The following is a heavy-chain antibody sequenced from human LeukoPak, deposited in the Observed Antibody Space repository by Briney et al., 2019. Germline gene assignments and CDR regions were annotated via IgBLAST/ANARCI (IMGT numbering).Heavy chain of an antibody. J-gene: IGHJ3*02. V-gene: IGHV3-23*01. CDR1: GFTFSSYA. CDR3: AKDYSSGWYRGAFDI. Sequence: PGRSLRLSCAASGFTFSSYAMSWVRQAPGKGLEWVSAISGSGGSTYYADSVKGRFTISRDNSKNTLYLQMNSLRAEDTAVYYCAKDYSSGWYRGAFDIWGQGTMVTVSS. D-gene: IGHD6-19*01. CDR2: ISGSGGST.